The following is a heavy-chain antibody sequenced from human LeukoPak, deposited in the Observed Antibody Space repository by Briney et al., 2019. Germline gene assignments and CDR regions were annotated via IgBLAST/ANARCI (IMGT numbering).Heavy chain of an antibody. D-gene: IGHD6-13*01. Sequence: GGSLTLSCAASGFMFGGSAMNWVRQAPGRGLEWVAVVSYDGSDKYYADSVKGRFTISRDNSKSALYLQMNSLTSEDTAVYYCARDHIAAASVDWFDPWGQGTLVTVS. V-gene: IGHV3-30*04. CDR1: GFMFGGSA. J-gene: IGHJ5*02. CDR2: VSYDGSDK. CDR3: ARDHIAAASVDWFDP.